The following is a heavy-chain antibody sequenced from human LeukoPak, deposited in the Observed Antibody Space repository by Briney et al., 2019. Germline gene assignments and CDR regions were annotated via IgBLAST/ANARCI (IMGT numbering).Heavy chain of an antibody. CDR2: MNPNSGNT. J-gene: IGHJ4*02. V-gene: IGHV1-8*01. CDR1: GYTFTSYD. CDR3: ARRNTIMVAGLDY. D-gene: IGHD5-24*01. Sequence: ASVKVSCKASGYTFTSYDINWVRQATGQGLEWMGWMNPNSGNTGYAQKFQGRVTMTRNTSISTAFMELSSLRSEDTAVSYCARRNTIMVAGLDYWGQGTLVTVSS.